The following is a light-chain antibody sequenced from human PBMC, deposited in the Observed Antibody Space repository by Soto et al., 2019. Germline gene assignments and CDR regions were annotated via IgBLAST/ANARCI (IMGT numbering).Light chain of an antibody. J-gene: IGKJ1*01. V-gene: IGKV3-20*01. CDR3: QQYDSPPWT. CDR1: QSVSRSY. CDR2: GAS. Sequence: EIVMTQSPGTLSLSPGERATLSCRASQSVSRSYLAWYQQKLGQAPRLLIYGASSRATGIPDRFSGSGSGTDFTLTISRLEPEDFAVYYCQQYDSPPWTFGQGTKVEIK.